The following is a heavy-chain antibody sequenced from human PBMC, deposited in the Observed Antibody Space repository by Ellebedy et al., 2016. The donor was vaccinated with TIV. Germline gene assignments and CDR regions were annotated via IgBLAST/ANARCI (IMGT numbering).Heavy chain of an antibody. D-gene: IGHD2-2*01. V-gene: IGHV3-21*01. CDR2: ISSSSSYI. CDR1: GFTFSSYS. Sequence: PGGSLRLSCAASGFTFSSYSMNWVRQAPGKGLEWVSSISSSSSYIYYADSVKGRFTISRDNAKNSLYLQMNSLRAEDTAVYYCARGGRRRYQLLSGLHWYFDLWGRGTLVTVSS. CDR3: ARGGRRRYQLLSGLHWYFDL. J-gene: IGHJ2*01.